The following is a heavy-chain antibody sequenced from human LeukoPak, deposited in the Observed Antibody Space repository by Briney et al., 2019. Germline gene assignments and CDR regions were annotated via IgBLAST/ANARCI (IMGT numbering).Heavy chain of an antibody. J-gene: IGHJ4*02. V-gene: IGHV4-38-2*02. D-gene: IGHD3-22*01. Sequence: SETLSLTCTVSGYSISSGYYWGWIRQPPGKGLEWIGSIYHSGSTYYSPSLKSRVTISVDTSKNQFSLKLSSVTAADTAVYYCASIEVITKKFDYWGQGTLVTVSS. CDR3: ASIEVITKKFDY. CDR1: GYSISSGYY. CDR2: IYHSGST.